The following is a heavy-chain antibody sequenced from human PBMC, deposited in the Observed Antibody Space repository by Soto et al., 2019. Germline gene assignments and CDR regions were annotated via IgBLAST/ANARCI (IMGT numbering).Heavy chain of an antibody. D-gene: IGHD6-13*01. CDR3: ARDHLYSSSHNQRYYGMDV. J-gene: IGHJ6*02. CDR1: GFTVSSNY. Sequence: GGSLRLSCAASGFTVSSNYMSWVRQAPGKGLEWVSVIYSGGSTYYADSVKGRFTISRDNSKNTLYLQMNSLRAEDTAVYYCARDHLYSSSHNQRYYGMDVWGQGTTVTVSS. V-gene: IGHV3-53*01. CDR2: IYSGGST.